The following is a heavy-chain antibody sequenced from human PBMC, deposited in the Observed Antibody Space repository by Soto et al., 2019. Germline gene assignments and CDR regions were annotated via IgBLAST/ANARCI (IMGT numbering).Heavy chain of an antibody. V-gene: IGHV4-34*01. CDR1: GGSVNGYY. D-gene: IGHD2-15*01. CDR2: INHTGGT. CDR3: ARQLVAASVPYVSES. J-gene: IGHJ5*02. Sequence: SETLSLTCAVYGGSVNGYYWNWIRQPPGKGLVWIGEINHTGGTHYNPSLKSRVTISVDTSKNQFSLKLTSVTAADTAVYYCARQLVAASVPYVSESWGQGTLVRVSS.